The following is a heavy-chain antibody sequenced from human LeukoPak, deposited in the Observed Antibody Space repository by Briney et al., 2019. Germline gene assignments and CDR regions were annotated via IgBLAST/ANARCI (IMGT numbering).Heavy chain of an antibody. Sequence: PGGSLRLSCAASGFAFSSYAMSWVRQAPGKGLEWVSAISGSGGSTYYADSAKGRFTISRDNSKNTLYLQMNSLRAEDTAVYYCAKADATYYYGSGSYYRLVTWGQGTLVTVSS. CDR1: GFAFSSYA. CDR3: AKADATYYYGSGSYYRLVT. D-gene: IGHD3-10*01. CDR2: ISGSGGST. J-gene: IGHJ5*02. V-gene: IGHV3-23*01.